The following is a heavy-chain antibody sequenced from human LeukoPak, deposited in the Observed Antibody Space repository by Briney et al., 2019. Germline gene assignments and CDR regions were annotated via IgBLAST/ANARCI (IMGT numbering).Heavy chain of an antibody. CDR3: ARDLWRKGYSYGLDY. V-gene: IGHV3-33*08. J-gene: IGHJ4*02. D-gene: IGHD5-18*01. Sequence: QAGGSLRLSCAASGFTFSSYGMHWVRQAPGKGLEWVAVIWYDGSNKYYADSVKGRFTISRDNSKNTLYLQMNSLRAEDTAVYYCARDLWRKGYSYGLDYWGQGTLVTVSS. CDR1: GFTFSSYG. CDR2: IWYDGSNK.